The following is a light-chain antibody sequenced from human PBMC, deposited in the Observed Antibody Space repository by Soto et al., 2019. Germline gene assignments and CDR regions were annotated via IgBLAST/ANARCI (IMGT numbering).Light chain of an antibody. Sequence: QSALTQPPSASGTPGQRVTISCSGSSSNIGSNYVFWYQHLPGTAPKLLIYRNNQRPSGVPDRFSGSKSGTSASLAISGLRSEDVTDYYCAAWDDSLSGVVFGGGTKVTV. CDR2: RNN. CDR1: SSNIGSNY. V-gene: IGLV1-47*01. J-gene: IGLJ2*01. CDR3: AAWDDSLSGVV.